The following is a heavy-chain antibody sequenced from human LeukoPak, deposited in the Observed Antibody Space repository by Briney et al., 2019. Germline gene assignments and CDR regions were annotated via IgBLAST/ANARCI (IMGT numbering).Heavy chain of an antibody. D-gene: IGHD3-16*01. V-gene: IGHV3-48*03. CDR3: ARDLRRAKGGFDY. CDR2: ISSSGSTI. CDR1: GFTFSSYE. Sequence: GGSLRLSCAASGFTFSSYEMNWDRQAPGKGLEWVSYISSSGSTIYYADSVKGRFTISRDKAKNSLYLQMNSLRAEDTAVYYCARDLRRAKGGFDYWGQGTLVTVSS. J-gene: IGHJ4*02.